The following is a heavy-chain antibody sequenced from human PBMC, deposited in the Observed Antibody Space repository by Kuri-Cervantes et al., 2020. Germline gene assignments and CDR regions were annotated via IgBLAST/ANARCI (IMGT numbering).Heavy chain of an antibody. CDR1: GRSFNTYY. CDR2: INHSGST. CDR3: ARGRRSMVRGRNYYYMDV. V-gene: IGHV4-34*01. J-gene: IGHJ6*03. D-gene: IGHD3-10*01. Sequence: SQTLSLTCAVYGRSFNTYYWSWIRQSPGRGLEWIGEINHSGSTNYNPSLKSRVTISVDTSKKQFSPKLTSVTAADTAVYYCARGRRSMVRGRNYYYMDVWGKGTTVTVSS.